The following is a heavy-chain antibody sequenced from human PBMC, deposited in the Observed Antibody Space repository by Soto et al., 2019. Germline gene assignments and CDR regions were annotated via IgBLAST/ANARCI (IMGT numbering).Heavy chain of an antibody. J-gene: IGHJ6*02. D-gene: IGHD2-21*02. V-gene: IGHV4-31*03. Sequence: SETLSLTCTVSGGSISSGGYYWSWIRQHPGKGLEWIGYIYYSGSTYYNPSLKSRVTISVDTSKNQFSLKLSSVTAADTAVYYCARVCGGDCLHGMDVWGQGTTVPVSS. CDR1: GGSISSGGYY. CDR3: ARVCGGDCLHGMDV. CDR2: IYYSGST.